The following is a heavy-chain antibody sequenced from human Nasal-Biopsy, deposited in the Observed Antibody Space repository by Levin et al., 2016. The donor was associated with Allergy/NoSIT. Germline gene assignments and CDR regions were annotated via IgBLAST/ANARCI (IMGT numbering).Heavy chain of an antibody. V-gene: IGHV3-11*01. Sequence: GESLKISCAASGFTFSDHYMSWVRQAPGKGLEWVSYIGRGGSTIFYADSVKGRFTISRDNAKNSLYLQVNSLRAEDTAVYFCARVSGGSGSYYEYYMDVWGKGTTVTVS. CDR2: IGRGGSTI. D-gene: IGHD3-10*01. CDR3: ARVSGGSGSYYEYYMDV. CDR1: GFTFSDHY. J-gene: IGHJ6*03.